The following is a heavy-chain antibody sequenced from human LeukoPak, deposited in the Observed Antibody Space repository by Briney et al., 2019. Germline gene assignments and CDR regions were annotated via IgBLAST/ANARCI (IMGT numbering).Heavy chain of an antibody. D-gene: IGHD1-26*01. J-gene: IGHJ4*02. CDR2: ISWNSGSI. CDR3: ARIGASVGAIDY. Sequence: GRSLRLSCAASGFTFDDYAMHWVRQAPGKGLEWVSGISWNSGSIGYADSVKGRFTISRDNAKNSLYLQMNSLRAEDTALYYCARIGASVGAIDYWGQGTLVTVSS. V-gene: IGHV3-9*01. CDR1: GFTFDDYA.